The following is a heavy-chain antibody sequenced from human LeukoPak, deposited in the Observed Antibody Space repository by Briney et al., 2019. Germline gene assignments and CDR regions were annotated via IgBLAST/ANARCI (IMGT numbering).Heavy chain of an antibody. CDR1: GGSFSGYY. Sequence: ASETLSLTCAVYGGSFSGYYWSWIRQPPGKGLEWIGEINHSGSTNYNPSLKSRFTISVDTSKNQFSLKLSSVTAAYTAVYYCARDKGGEDCGGDCYPLDYWGQGTLVTVSS. V-gene: IGHV4-34*01. J-gene: IGHJ4*02. CDR2: INHSGST. CDR3: ARDKGGEDCGGDCYPLDY. D-gene: IGHD2-21*02.